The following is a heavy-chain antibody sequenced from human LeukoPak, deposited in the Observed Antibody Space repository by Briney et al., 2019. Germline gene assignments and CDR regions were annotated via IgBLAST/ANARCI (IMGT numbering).Heavy chain of an antibody. V-gene: IGHV1-46*01. Sequence: ASVKVSCKASGYTFTNYYMHWVRQAPGQGLEWMGIINPSSGATSYAQRFQGRVTMTRDTSTSTVYMELSSLRSEDTAVYYCARDIRDGYNYQGFDYWGQGTLVTVSS. CDR3: ARDIRDGYNYQGFDY. D-gene: IGHD5-24*01. CDR2: INPSSGAT. CDR1: GYTFTNYY. J-gene: IGHJ4*02.